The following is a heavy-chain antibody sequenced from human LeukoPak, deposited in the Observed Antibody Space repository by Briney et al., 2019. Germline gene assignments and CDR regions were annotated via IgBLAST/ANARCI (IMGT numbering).Heavy chain of an antibody. V-gene: IGHV3-7*01. Sequence: GGSLRLSCAASGFTFSTYWMSWVRQAPGKGLDCVANIKQDGREKYYVDSVKGRFTISRDNAKNSLYLQMNNLRAEETAVYYCASHKVGAPDYWGERPLVTVSS. CDR2: IKQDGREK. D-gene: IGHD1-26*01. CDR1: GFTFSTYW. J-gene: IGHJ4*02. CDR3: ASHKVGAPDY.